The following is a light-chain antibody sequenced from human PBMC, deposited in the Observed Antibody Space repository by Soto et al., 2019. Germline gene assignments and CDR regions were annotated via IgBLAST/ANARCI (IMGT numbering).Light chain of an antibody. V-gene: IGKV3-20*01. CDR2: AAS. CDR3: QQYGSSPCT. J-gene: IGKJ2*02. CDR1: QSVNSNY. Sequence: EIVLTQSPGILSLSPGERATLSCSASQSVNSNYLAWYQQKPGLAPRLLLYAASSRATGIPDRFSGSGSGTDFTLTISRLEPEDFAVYYCQQYGSSPCTFGQGTKLEI.